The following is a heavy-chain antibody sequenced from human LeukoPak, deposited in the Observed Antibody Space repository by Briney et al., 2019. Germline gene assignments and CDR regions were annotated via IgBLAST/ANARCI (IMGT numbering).Heavy chain of an antibody. Sequence: PSGTLSLTCTVSGGSISSGGHSWSWIRQPPGKGLEWIGYIYHSGSGSTYYNPSLKSRVTISVDTSKNQFSLKLSSVTAADAAVYYCARGRMYYDFWSGSWFDPWGQGTLVTVSS. D-gene: IGHD3-3*01. CDR3: ARGRMYYDFWSGSWFDP. CDR2: IYHSGSGST. CDR1: GGSISSGGHS. J-gene: IGHJ5*02. V-gene: IGHV4-30-2*01.